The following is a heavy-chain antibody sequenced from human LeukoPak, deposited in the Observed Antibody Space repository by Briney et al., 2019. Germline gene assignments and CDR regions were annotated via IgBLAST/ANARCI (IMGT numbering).Heavy chain of an antibody. D-gene: IGHD3-16*02. Sequence: GGSLRLSCAASGFTFSSYTMNWVRQAPGKGLEWVSSISSSSSYIYYADPVKGRFTISRDNAKNSLYLQMSSLRAEDTAVYYCARDRNYDYIWGSYRPDYFDYWGQGTLVTVSS. CDR2: ISSSSSYI. CDR3: ARDRNYDYIWGSYRPDYFDY. CDR1: GFTFSSYT. V-gene: IGHV3-21*01. J-gene: IGHJ4*02.